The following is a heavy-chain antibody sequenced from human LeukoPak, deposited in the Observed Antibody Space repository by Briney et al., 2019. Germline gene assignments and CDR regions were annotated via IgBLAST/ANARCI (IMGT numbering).Heavy chain of an antibody. J-gene: IGHJ4*02. CDR2: INSDGSST. CDR1: GFTVSSNY. V-gene: IGHV3-74*01. Sequence: GGSLRLSCAASGFTVSSNYMSWVRQAPGKGLEWVSRINSDGSSTSYADSVKGRFTISRDNSKNTLYLQMNSLRAEGTAVYYCAIDPYSSSPPSFDYWGQGTLVTVSS. CDR3: AIDPYSSSPPSFDY. D-gene: IGHD6-13*01.